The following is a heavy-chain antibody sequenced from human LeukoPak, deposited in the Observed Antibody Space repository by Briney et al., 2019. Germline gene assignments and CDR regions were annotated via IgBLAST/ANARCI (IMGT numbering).Heavy chain of an antibody. CDR2: ISAYNGNT. J-gene: IGHJ4*02. Sequence: GASVKVSCKASGYTFTIYGLSWVRHAPGQGLEWMGWISAYNGNTNYAQKLQGRVTMTTDTSTSTAYMELRSLRSDDTAVYYCARQVVISAAGYLFDYWGQGTLVTVSS. CDR3: ARQVVISAAGYLFDY. V-gene: IGHV1-18*01. CDR1: GYTFTIYG. D-gene: IGHD6-13*01.